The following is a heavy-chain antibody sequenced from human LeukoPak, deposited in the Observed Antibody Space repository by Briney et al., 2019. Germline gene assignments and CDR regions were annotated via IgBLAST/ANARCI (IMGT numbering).Heavy chain of an antibody. J-gene: IGHJ4*02. V-gene: IGHV3-48*03. CDR2: ISSSGSTI. Sequence: QAGGSLRLSCAASGFTFSSYEMNWVRQAPGKGLEWISYISSSGSTIHYADSVKGRFTISRDNAKNSLYLQMNSLRAEDTAVYYCARSYSGYDSSLGYWGQGTLVTVSS. D-gene: IGHD5-12*01. CDR1: GFTFSSYE. CDR3: ARSYSGYDSSLGY.